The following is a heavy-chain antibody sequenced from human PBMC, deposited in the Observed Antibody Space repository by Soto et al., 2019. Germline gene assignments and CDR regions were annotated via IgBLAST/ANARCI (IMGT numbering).Heavy chain of an antibody. CDR1: GGSISSYY. V-gene: IGHV4-59*01. CDR2: IYYSGST. Sequence: SETLSLTCTVSGGSISSYYWSWIRQPPGKGLEWIGYIYYSGSTNYNPSLKSRVTISVDTSKNQFSLKLSSVTAADTAVYYCARAECRRLEWEVDWFDPWGQGTLVNVSS. D-gene: IGHD3-3*01. J-gene: IGHJ5*02. CDR3: ARAECRRLEWEVDWFDP.